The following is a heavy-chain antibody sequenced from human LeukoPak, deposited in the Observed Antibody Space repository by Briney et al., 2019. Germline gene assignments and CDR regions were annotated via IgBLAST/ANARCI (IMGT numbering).Heavy chain of an antibody. V-gene: IGHV1-18*01. J-gene: IGHJ4*02. Sequence: ASVKVSCKASGYTFTSYGISWVRQASGQGLEWMGWISAYNGNTNYAQKLQGRVTMTTDTSTSTAYMELSRLRSDDTAVYYCARCRYFDWLLFDYWGQGTLVTVSS. CDR1: GYTFTSYG. D-gene: IGHD3-9*01. CDR2: ISAYNGNT. CDR3: ARCRYFDWLLFDY.